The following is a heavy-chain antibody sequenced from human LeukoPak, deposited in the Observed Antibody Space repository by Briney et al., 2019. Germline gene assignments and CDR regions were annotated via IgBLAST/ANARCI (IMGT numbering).Heavy chain of an antibody. CDR3: ARDLRGYDSFDC. CDR2: IYYSGGT. V-gene: IGHV4-39*07. J-gene: IGHJ4*02. Sequence: SETLSLTCTVSGGSIGSSNYYWGWIRQPPGKGLEWIGSIFYSGGIGSIYYSGGTYYNPSLKSRVTISVDTSKNQFSLKVSSVTAADTAVYYCARDLRGYDSFDCWGQGTLVTVSS. D-gene: IGHD5-12*01. CDR1: GGSIGSSNYY.